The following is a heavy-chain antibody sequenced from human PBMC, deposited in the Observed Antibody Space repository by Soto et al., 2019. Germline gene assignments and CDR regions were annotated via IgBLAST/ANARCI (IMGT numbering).Heavy chain of an antibody. D-gene: IGHD3-3*01. V-gene: IGHV1-3*01. CDR3: ARGSLPYDFWSGYYSGWFDP. J-gene: IGHJ5*02. Sequence: SSVKVSCKASGYTFTSYAMHWVRLAPGQRLEWMGWINAGNGNTKYSQKFQGRVTITRDTSASTAYMELSSLRSEDTAVYYCARGSLPYDFWSGYYSGWFDPWGQGTLVTVSS. CDR1: GYTFTSYA. CDR2: INAGNGNT.